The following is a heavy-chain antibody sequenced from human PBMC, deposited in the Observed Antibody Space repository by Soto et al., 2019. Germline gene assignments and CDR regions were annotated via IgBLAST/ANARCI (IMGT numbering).Heavy chain of an antibody. CDR2: ISAYNGNT. Sequence: QVQLVQSGAEVKKPGASVKVSCKASGYTFTSYGISWVRQAPGQGLEWMGWISAYNGNTNYAQKLQGRVTMTTDTSTGTAYMELRSLRSDDTAVYYCARENPYYDILTGYYGNWFDPWGQGTLVTVSS. V-gene: IGHV1-18*01. D-gene: IGHD3-9*01. CDR3: ARENPYYDILTGYYGNWFDP. J-gene: IGHJ5*02. CDR1: GYTFTSYG.